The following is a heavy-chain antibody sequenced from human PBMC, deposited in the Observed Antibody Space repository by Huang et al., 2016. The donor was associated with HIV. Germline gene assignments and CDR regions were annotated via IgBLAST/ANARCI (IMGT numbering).Heavy chain of an antibody. D-gene: IGHD6-13*01. CDR2: ISGGGCST. V-gene: IGHV3-23*01. CDR1: GFTFSSYA. J-gene: IGHJ4*02. CDR3: AKDPYSSSWFDHFDY. Sequence: EVQLLESGGGLVQPGGSLRLSCAASGFTFSSYAMSWVRQAPGKGLEWVSVISGGGCSTYYADSVKGRFTISRDNSKNTLYLQMNSLRAEDAAVYYCAKDPYSSSWFDHFDYWGQGTLVTVSS.